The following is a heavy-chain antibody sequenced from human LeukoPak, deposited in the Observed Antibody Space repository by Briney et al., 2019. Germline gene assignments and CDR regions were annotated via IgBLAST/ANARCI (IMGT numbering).Heavy chain of an antibody. CDR1: GGSISSYY. Sequence: SETLSLTCTVSGGSISSYYWSWIRQPAGKGLDWIAGIYISGSTNYNPYLKSRVTISVDKSKNQFSLKLSSVTAADTAVYYCARDTTPDGYYYYYMDVWGKGTTVTVSS. J-gene: IGHJ6*03. V-gene: IGHV4-4*07. CDR2: IYISGST. D-gene: IGHD1-1*01. CDR3: ARDTTPDGYYYYYMDV.